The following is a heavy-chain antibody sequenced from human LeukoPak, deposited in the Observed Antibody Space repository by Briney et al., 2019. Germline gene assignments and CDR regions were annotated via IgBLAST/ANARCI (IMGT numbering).Heavy chain of an antibody. V-gene: IGHV3-66*01. D-gene: IGHD3-9*01. CDR2: IYSGGST. Sequence: PGGSLRLSCAASGFTVSSNYMSWVRQAPGKGLEWVSVIYSGGSTYYADSVKGRFTISRDNSKNTLYLQMNSLRPEDTAVYYCAKSMDILTGYLWSLDYWGQGTLVTVSS. CDR3: AKSMDILTGYLWSLDY. CDR1: GFTVSSNY. J-gene: IGHJ4*02.